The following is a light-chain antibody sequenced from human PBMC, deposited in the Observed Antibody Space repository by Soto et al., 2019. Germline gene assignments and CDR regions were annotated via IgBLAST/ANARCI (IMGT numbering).Light chain of an antibody. J-gene: IGLJ2*01. V-gene: IGLV2-11*01. Sequence: QSALTQPRSVSGSPGQSVTIACTGTSSDVGGYHYVSWYQQHPGNAPQLMIYDVSQRPSGVPDRLSGSKSGHTASLTSSGLQAEDEADYYCCSYAGSYTFGVFGGGTKLTVL. CDR1: SSDVGGYHY. CDR2: DVS. CDR3: CSYAGSYTFGV.